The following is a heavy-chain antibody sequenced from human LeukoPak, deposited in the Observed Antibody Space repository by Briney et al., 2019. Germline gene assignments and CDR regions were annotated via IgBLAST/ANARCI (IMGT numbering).Heavy chain of an antibody. V-gene: IGHV1-69*05. J-gene: IGHJ4*02. CDR1: GGTFSSYA. D-gene: IGHD3-22*01. CDR2: IIPIFGTT. CDR3: AREAHTVRNYYDSSGYYPLRY. Sequence: SVKVSCKASGGTFSSYAISWVRQAPGQGLEWMGGIIPIFGTTNYAQKFQGRVTITTDESTSTAYMELSSLRSEDTAVYYCAREAHTVRNYYDSSGYYPLRYWGQGTLVTVSS.